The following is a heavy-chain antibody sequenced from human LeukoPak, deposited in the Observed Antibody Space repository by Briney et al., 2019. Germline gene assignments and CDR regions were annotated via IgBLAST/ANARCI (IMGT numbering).Heavy chain of an antibody. D-gene: IGHD4-17*01. CDR1: GYSISSGYY. Sequence: PSETLSLTCAVSGYSISSGYYWGRIRQPPGKGLEWIGSIYHSGSTYYNPSLKSRVTISVDTSKNQFSLKLSSVTAADTAVYYCARADYGDFFDYWGQGTLVTVSS. CDR3: ARADYGDFFDY. J-gene: IGHJ4*02. CDR2: IYHSGST. V-gene: IGHV4-38-2*01.